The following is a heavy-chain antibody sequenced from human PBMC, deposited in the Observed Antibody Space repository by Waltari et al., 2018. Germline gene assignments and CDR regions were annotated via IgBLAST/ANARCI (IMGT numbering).Heavy chain of an antibody. CDR2: IYSSESV. CDR1: GGPISGSGSY. V-gene: IGHV4-39*01. J-gene: IGHJ4*02. D-gene: IGHD3-3*01. CDR3: AKHYGRDHGFWII. Sequence: QLQLQESGPGLVKPSETLSLTCTVPGGPISGSGSYWGWIRQPPGKGLEWIGTIYSSESVYYKPSLKSRVTLFIDSSKNQFSLKLSSVTATDTAVYYCAKHYGRDHGFWIIWGQGTLVTVSS.